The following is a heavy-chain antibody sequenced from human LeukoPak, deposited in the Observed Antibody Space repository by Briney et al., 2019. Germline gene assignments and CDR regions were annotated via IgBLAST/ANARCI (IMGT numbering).Heavy chain of an antibody. Sequence: GGSLRLSCAASGFTFSSYAMHWVRQAPGKGLEWVAVISYDGSNKYYADSVKGRFTISRDNSKNTLYLRMNSLRAEDTAVYYCARDQGARIQLWVGGAFDIWGQGTMVTVSS. V-gene: IGHV3-30-3*01. CDR2: ISYDGSNK. CDR3: ARDQGARIQLWVGGAFDI. CDR1: GFTFSSYA. D-gene: IGHD5-18*01. J-gene: IGHJ3*02.